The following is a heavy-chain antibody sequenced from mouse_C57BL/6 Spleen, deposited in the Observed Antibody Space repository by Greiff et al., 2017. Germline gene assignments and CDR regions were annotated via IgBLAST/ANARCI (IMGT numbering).Heavy chain of an antibody. D-gene: IGHD2-2*01. CDR1: GYTFTSYW. CDR3: ARDGFEPRYFDY. J-gene: IGHJ2*01. V-gene: IGHV1-53*01. CDR2: INPSNGGT. Sequence: QVKLQQPGTELVKPGASVKLSCKASGYTFTSYWMHWVKQRPGQGLEWIGNINPSNGGTNYNEKFKSKATLTVDKSSSTAYMQLSSLTSEDSAVYYGARDGFEPRYFDYWGQGTTLTVSS.